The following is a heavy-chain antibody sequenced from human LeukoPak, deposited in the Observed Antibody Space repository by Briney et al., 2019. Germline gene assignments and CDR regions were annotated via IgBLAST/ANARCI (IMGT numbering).Heavy chain of an antibody. CDR3: ARGMGPSYYYDSSGYHGVDY. Sequence: PSQTLSLTCTVSGGSISSGDYYWSWIRQPPGKGLEWIGYIYYSGSTYYNPSLKSRVTISVDTSKNQFSLKLSSVTAADTAVYYCARGMGPSYYYDSSGYHGVDYWGQGTLVTVSS. D-gene: IGHD3-22*01. J-gene: IGHJ4*02. CDR1: GGSISSGDYY. CDR2: IYYSGST. V-gene: IGHV4-30-4*01.